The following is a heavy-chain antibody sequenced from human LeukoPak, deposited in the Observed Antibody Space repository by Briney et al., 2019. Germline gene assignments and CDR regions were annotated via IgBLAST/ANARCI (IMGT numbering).Heavy chain of an antibody. V-gene: IGHV4-31*03. Sequence: SETLSLTCTVSGVSISSGGYYWSWIRQHPGKGLEWIGYIYYSGSTYYNPSLKSRVTISVDTSKNQFSLKLSSVTAADTAVYYCALSNERYYYYGMDVWGQGTTVTVSS. D-gene: IGHD2/OR15-2a*01. CDR3: ALSNERYYYYGMDV. CDR1: GVSISSGGYY. CDR2: IYYSGST. J-gene: IGHJ6*02.